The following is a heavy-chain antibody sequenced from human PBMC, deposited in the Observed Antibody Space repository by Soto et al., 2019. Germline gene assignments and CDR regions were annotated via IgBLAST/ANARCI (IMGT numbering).Heavy chain of an antibody. Sequence: SETLSLTCTVSGGSVSSGSYYWSWIRQPPGKGLEWIGYIYYSGSTNYNPSLKSRVTISVDTSKNQFSLKLSSVTAADTAIYYCTTDSYITSIIVRFDYWGHGTLVTVSS. V-gene: IGHV4-61*01. CDR2: IYYSGST. CDR3: TTDSYITSIIVRFDY. D-gene: IGHD3-22*01. CDR1: GGSVSSGSYY. J-gene: IGHJ4*01.